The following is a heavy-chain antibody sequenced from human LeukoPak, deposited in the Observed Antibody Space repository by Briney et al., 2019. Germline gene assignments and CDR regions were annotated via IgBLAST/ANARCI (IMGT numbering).Heavy chain of an antibody. J-gene: IGHJ4*02. V-gene: IGHV5-51*01. CDR2: INPGDSDA. Sequence: GESLKISCKGSGYSFTNYWIGWVRQMPGKGLERMGIINPGDSDARYSPSFQGQVTISADKSISTAYLQWSSLKASDTAIYYCARAWNFDYWGQGTLVTVSS. CDR1: GYSFTNYW. CDR3: ARAWNFDY. D-gene: IGHD1-1*01.